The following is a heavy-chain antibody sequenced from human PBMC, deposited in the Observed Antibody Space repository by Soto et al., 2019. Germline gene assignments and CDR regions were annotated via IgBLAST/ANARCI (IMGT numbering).Heavy chain of an antibody. CDR1: GFTFSSYG. CDR3: AKDPVLGGFQDAFDI. D-gene: IGHD3-16*01. CDR2: ISYDGSNK. V-gene: IGHV3-30*18. J-gene: IGHJ3*02. Sequence: GGSLRLSCAASGFTFSSYGMHWVRQDPGKGLEWVAVISYDGSNKYYADSVKGRFTISRDNSKNTLYLQMNSLRAEDTAVYYCAKDPVLGGFQDAFDIWGQGTMVTVSS.